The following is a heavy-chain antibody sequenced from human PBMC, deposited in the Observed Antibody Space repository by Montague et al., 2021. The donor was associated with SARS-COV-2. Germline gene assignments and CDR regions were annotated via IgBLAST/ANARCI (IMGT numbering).Heavy chain of an antibody. J-gene: IGHJ4*02. Sequence: SETLSLTCAVSGGSFSGYYCSWICQPPGTGREWIGEINHSGSTKSNPSLKSRVSMSVDKSWNQFSLRLTSVTAAATAIYYCARRGRGRSDLAYWGQGTLVTVSS. CDR3: ARRGRGRSDLAY. V-gene: IGHV4-34*01. CDR2: INHSGST. D-gene: IGHD1-26*01. CDR1: GGSFSGYY.